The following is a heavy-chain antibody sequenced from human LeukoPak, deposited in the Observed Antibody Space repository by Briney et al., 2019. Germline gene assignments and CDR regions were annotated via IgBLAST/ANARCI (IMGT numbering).Heavy chain of an antibody. D-gene: IGHD1-26*01. CDR3: ARRERRNTDAFDI. CDR2: IYPADSDT. V-gene: IGHV5-51*01. J-gene: IGHJ3*02. CDR1: GYTFTTYW. Sequence: GESLKISCKCSGYTFTTYWIGWVRQMPGKGLDWMGIIYPADSDTRYSPSFQGQVTISADKSISTAYLQWSSLKASDTAIYYCARRERRNTDAFDIWGQGTAVIVPS.